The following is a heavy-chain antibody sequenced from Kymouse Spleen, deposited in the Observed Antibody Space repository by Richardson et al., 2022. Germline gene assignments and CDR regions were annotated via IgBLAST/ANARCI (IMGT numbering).Heavy chain of an antibody. Sequence: EVQLVESGGGLVQPGRSLRLSCAASGFTFDDYAMHWVRQAPGKGLEWVSGISWNSGSIGYADSVKGRFTISRDNAKNSLYLQMNSLRAEDTALYYCAKASGYSSGWYFDYWGQGTLVTVSS. D-gene: IGHD6-19*01. CDR2: ISWNSGSI. CDR3: AKASGYSSGWYFDY. CDR1: GFTFDDYA. J-gene: IGHJ4*02. V-gene: IGHV3-9*01.